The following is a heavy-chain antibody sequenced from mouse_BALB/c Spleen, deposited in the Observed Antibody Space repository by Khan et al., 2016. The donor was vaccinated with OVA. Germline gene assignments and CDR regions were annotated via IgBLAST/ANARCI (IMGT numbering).Heavy chain of an antibody. CDR2: IRYDGNS. Sequence: EVQLQESGPGLVKPSQSLSLTCSVTGYSITSGYFWNWIRQFPGNKLEWMGYIRYDGNSNYNPSLKNRISITRDTSKKQFFLKLNSVTPEDTATDYCARGGSSGPAWFAYWSQGTLVTVSA. CDR1: GYSITSGYF. D-gene: IGHD3-1*01. V-gene: IGHV3-6*02. CDR3: ARGGSSGPAWFAY. J-gene: IGHJ3*01.